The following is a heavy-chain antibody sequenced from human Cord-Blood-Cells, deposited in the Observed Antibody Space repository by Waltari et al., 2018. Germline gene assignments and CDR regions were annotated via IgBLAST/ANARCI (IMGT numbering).Heavy chain of an antibody. CDR1: GYTFTGYY. D-gene: IGHD6-6*01. Sequence: QVQLVQSGAEVKKPGASVKVSCKASGYTFTGYYMHWVRQAPGQGLEWMGWINPNKGGTNYAQKLQGRVTMTRDTSISTAYMELSRLRSDDTAVYYCARYLKGGSSFDYWGQGTLVTVSS. J-gene: IGHJ4*02. V-gene: IGHV1-2*02. CDR2: INPNKGGT. CDR3: ARYLKGGSSFDY.